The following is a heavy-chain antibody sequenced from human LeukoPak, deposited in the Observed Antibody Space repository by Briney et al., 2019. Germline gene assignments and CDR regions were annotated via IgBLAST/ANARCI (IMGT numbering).Heavy chain of an antibody. V-gene: IGHV3-30*01. CDR3: ARGGIPTGPYYYFYYMDV. CDR2: ISYDGNNK. D-gene: IGHD3-10*01. CDR1: GFTLSDYY. J-gene: IGHJ6*03. Sequence: GGSLRLSCAASGFTLSDYYMTWVRQAPGKGLEWVALISYDGNNKFYADSVKGRFTISRDNSRNTLYLQMNSLRGEDAAVYSCARGGIPTGPYYYFYYMDVWGKGTAVTVSS.